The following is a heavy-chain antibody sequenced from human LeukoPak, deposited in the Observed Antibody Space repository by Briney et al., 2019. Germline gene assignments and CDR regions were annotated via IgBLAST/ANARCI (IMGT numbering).Heavy chain of an antibody. J-gene: IGHJ4*02. CDR3: ARQTCSGLCILP. CDR2: IYYTGNT. CDR1: GVSISSSYSY. V-gene: IGHV4-39*01. D-gene: IGHD3/OR15-3a*01. Sequence: PSETLSLTCTVSGVSISSSYSYWGWIRKPPGMGLEWIGSIYYTGNTYYNASLKSQVSISKDTSKNQFSLKLTSVTAADTAVYYCARQTCSGLCILPGGQGTLVTVSS.